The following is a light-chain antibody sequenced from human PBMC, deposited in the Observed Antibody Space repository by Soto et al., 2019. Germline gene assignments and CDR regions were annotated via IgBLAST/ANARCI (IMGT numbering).Light chain of an antibody. CDR1: SSNVGSDY. CDR2: KNY. Sequence: QSVLTQPPSASGTPGQRVTISCSGSSSNVGSDYVYWFQQLPGTAPKLLIYKNYERPSGVPDRFFASKSGTSASLAISGLRSEDEADYWCAAWDARLSTWVFGGGTKL. V-gene: IGLV1-47*01. J-gene: IGLJ3*02. CDR3: AAWDARLSTWV.